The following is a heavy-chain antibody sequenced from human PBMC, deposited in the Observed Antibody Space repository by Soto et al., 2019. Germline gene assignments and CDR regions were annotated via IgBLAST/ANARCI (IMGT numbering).Heavy chain of an antibody. Sequence: GGSLRLSCAVSGFTFSSYGMHWVRQAPGKGLEWVAVISYDGLSKFYTDSVKGRFTISRDNSENTLSLQMDSLRAEDTAAYYCAKDQWTLVYCGSTSCYTEFDYWGQGTLVTVSS. CDR3: AKDQWTLVYCGSTSCYTEFDY. CDR1: GFTFSSYG. CDR2: ISYDGLSK. J-gene: IGHJ4*02. D-gene: IGHD2-2*02. V-gene: IGHV3-30*18.